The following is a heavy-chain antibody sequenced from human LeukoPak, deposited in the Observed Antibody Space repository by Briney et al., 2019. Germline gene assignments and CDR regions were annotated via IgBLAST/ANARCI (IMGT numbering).Heavy chain of an antibody. J-gene: IGHJ5*02. Sequence: SVKVSCKASGGTFSSYAISWVRQAPGQGLEWMGGITPIFGTANYAQKFQGRVTITADKSTSTAYMELSSLRSEDTAVYYCASSDPRYCSSTSCYGWFDPWGQGTLVTVSS. D-gene: IGHD2-2*01. V-gene: IGHV1-69*06. CDR3: ASSDPRYCSSTSCYGWFDP. CDR2: ITPIFGTA. CDR1: GGTFSSYA.